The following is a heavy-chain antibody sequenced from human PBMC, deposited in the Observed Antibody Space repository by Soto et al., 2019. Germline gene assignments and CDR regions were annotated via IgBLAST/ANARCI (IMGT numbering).Heavy chain of an antibody. CDR3: TTVPSNPGYYDSSGYYYYYYYGMDV. Sequence: GGSLRLSCAASGFTFSNAWMSWVRQAPGKGLEWVGRIKSKTDGGTTDYAAPVKGRFTISRDDSKNTLYLQMNSLKTEDTAVYYCTTVPSNPGYYDSSGYYYYYYYGMDVWGQGTTVTVSS. CDR1: GFTFSNAW. J-gene: IGHJ6*02. V-gene: IGHV3-15*01. CDR2: IKSKTDGGTT. D-gene: IGHD3-22*01.